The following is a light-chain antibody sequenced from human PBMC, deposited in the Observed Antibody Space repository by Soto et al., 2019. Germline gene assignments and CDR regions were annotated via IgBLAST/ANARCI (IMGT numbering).Light chain of an antibody. V-gene: IGKV3-11*01. J-gene: IGKJ5*01. CDR3: QQRNDWQVT. Sequence: EIVLTQSPVTLSLSPGERATLSCRASQSVDNYLAWYQQKPGQAPSLLIYDVSNRATGIPARFSGSGSGTDFTLTISSLEPGDFAIYYCQQRNDWQVTFGQGTRLEIK. CDR1: QSVDNY. CDR2: DVS.